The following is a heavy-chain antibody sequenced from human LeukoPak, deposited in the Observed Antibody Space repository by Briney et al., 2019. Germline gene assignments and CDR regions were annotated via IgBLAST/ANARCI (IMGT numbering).Heavy chain of an antibody. CDR2: IYSGGST. CDR1: GFTVSSNY. J-gene: IGHJ4*02. CDR3: ARDRSGSLSYFDY. Sequence: GGSLRLSCAASGFTVSSNYMSWVRQAPGKGLEWVSVIYSGGSTYYADSVKGRFTISRDNSKNTLYLQMNSLRAEDTAVYYCARDRSGSLSYFDYWGQGTLVTVSS. V-gene: IGHV3-66*01. D-gene: IGHD1-26*01.